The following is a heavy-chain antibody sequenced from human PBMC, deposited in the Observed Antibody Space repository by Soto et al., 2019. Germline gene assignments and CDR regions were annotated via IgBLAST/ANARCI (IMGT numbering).Heavy chain of an antibody. V-gene: IGHV1-24*01. CDR1: GYTLTELS. J-gene: IGHJ6*02. CDR2: FDPEDGET. Sequence: ASGKVSCKVSGYTLTELSMHWVREAPGKGLEWMGGFDPEDGETIYAQKFQGRVTMTEDTSTDTAYMELSSLRSEDTAVYYCATTLPAWGSQHYYYYYGMDVWGQGTTVTVSS. D-gene: IGHD7-27*01. CDR3: ATTLPAWGSQHYYYYYGMDV.